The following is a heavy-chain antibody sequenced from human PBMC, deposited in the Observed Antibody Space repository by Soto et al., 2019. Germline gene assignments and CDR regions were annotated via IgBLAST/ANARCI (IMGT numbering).Heavy chain of an antibody. CDR3: ARRLGAFVNNPTPYSSSWYSHYYYGMDV. J-gene: IGHJ6*02. V-gene: IGHV1-18*04. CDR1: GYTFTSYG. CDR2: ISAYNGNT. D-gene: IGHD6-13*01. Sequence: ASVKVSCRASGYTFTSYGSSWVRQAPGQGLEWMGWISAYNGNTNYAQKLQGRVTMTTDTSTSTAYMELRSLRSDDTAVYYCARRLGAFVNNPTPYSSSWYSHYYYGMDVWGQGTTVTVSS.